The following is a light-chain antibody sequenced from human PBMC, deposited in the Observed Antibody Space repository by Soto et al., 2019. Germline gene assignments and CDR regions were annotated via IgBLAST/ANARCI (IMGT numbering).Light chain of an antibody. CDR2: KAS. CDR1: QTISSW. V-gene: IGKV1-5*03. Sequence: DIQVTQSPSTVSGSVGERVNITCRASQTISSWLAWYQQKPGKAPKLLIYKASTLKSGVPSRFSGSGSGTEFTLTISSLQPDDFATYYCQHYNSYSEAFGQGTKVDIK. J-gene: IGKJ1*01. CDR3: QHYNSYSEA.